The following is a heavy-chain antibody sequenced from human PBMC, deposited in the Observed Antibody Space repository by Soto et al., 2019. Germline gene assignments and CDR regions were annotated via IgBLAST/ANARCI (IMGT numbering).Heavy chain of an antibody. CDR2: IKPDGSDK. V-gene: IGHV3-7*01. CDR1: GFTFSSYW. J-gene: IGHJ6*02. D-gene: IGHD1-1*01. Sequence: EVQLVESGGGLVQPGGSLRVSCAASGFTFSSYWMSWVRQAPGKGLEWVANIKPDGSDKDYVDSVKGRFTISRDNSKNTLYLQMNSLRVEDTATYYCAGALENPYFYYGLNVWGQGTTVTVSS. CDR3: AGALENPYFYYGLNV.